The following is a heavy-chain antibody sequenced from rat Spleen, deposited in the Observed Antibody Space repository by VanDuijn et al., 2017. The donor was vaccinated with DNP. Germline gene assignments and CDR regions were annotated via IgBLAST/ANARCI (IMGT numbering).Heavy chain of an antibody. Sequence: EVQLVESGGGLVQPGRSLKLSCAASGFTFSDYNMAWVRQAPKKGLEWVATISYDGRSTYYRDSVKGRFTISRDDAKSSLYLQMNSLKSEDTATYYCARGSSSMYWYFDFWGPGTMVTVSS. D-gene: IGHD1-2*01. CDR2: ISYDGRST. J-gene: IGHJ1*01. CDR3: ARGSSSMYWYFDF. CDR1: GFTFSDYN. V-gene: IGHV5-7*01.